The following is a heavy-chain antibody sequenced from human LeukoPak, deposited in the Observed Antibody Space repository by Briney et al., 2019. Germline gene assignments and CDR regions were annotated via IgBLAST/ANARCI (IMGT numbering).Heavy chain of an antibody. CDR1: GYTFTGYY. CDR2: INPNSGGT. V-gene: IGHV1-2*02. CDR3: ARDRSLRYXFDDSSGYFDY. D-gene: IGHD3-22*01. J-gene: IGHJ4*02. Sequence: GASVKVSCKASGYTFTGYYMHWVRQAPGQGLEWMGWINPNSGGTNYAQKFQGRVTMTRDTSISTAYMELSRLRSDDTAVYYCARDRSLRYXFDDSSGYFDYWGQGTLVTXSS.